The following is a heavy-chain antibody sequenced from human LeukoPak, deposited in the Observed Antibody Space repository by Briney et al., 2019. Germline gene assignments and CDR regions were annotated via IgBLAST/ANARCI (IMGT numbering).Heavy chain of an antibody. CDR3: GTGPRNDGEDD. CDR2: INTDGSST. Sequence: PGGSLRLSCAASGFTFSSYWMHWVRQAPGKGLVWVSRINTDGSSTNYADSVKGRLTISRDNAKNTLYLQMNSLRAEDSAVYYCGTGPRNDGEDDWGQGTLVTVSS. J-gene: IGHJ4*02. V-gene: IGHV3-74*01. D-gene: IGHD1-1*01. CDR1: GFTFSSYW.